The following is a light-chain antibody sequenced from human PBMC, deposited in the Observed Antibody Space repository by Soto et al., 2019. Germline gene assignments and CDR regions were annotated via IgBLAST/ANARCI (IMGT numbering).Light chain of an antibody. J-gene: IGLJ1*01. Sequence: QSVLTQPRSVSGSPGQSVTISCTGTSSDVGRYNYVSWYQQHPGKAPKLIIYDVTKRPSGVPDRFSGSKSGNTASLTISGLQAEDEVDYYCCSYAGGYIFVFGTGTKLTVL. V-gene: IGLV2-11*01. CDR2: DVT. CDR3: CSYAGGYIFV. CDR1: SSDVGRYNY.